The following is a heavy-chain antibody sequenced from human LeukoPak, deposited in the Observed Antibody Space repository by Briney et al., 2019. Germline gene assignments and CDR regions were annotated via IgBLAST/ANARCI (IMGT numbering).Heavy chain of an antibody. J-gene: IGHJ6*02. D-gene: IGHD5-18*01. Sequence: PGGSLRLSCAASGFTFSSYAMSWVRQAPGKGLEWVSAISGSGGSTYYADSVKGRFTISRDNSKNTLYLQMNSLRAEDTAVYYCARGVDTAMGYYYGMDVWGQGTTVTVSS. V-gene: IGHV3-23*01. CDR1: GFTFSSYA. CDR2: ISGSGGST. CDR3: ARGVDTAMGYYYGMDV.